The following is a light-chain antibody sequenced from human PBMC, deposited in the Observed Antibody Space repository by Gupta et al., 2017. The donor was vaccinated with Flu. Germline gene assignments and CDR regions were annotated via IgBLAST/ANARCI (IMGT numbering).Light chain of an antibody. CDR3: QQYNNWPGT. J-gene: IGKJ1*01. CDR1: QSVSSN. CDR2: GAS. Sequence: EIVMTLSPATLSASPGERATLSCRASQSVSSNLAWYQQKPGQAPRLLIYGASTRATGIPARFSGSGSGTEFTLTISSLQSEDFAVYYCQQYNNWPGTFGQGTKVEIK. V-gene: IGKV3-15*01.